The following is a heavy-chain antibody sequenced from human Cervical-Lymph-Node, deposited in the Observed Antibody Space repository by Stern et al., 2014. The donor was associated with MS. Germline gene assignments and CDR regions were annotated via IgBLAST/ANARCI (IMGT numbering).Heavy chain of an antibody. V-gene: IGHV2-5*02. D-gene: IGHD3-3*02. CDR1: GFSLSTSGVS. CDR3: AHSGHFWSGFYVDYYFDY. CDR2: IYWDDDK. J-gene: IGHJ4*02. Sequence: ESGPTLVKPTQTLTLTCTFSGFSLSTSGVSVGWTRQPQGKALEWLALIYWDDDKRYSPSLKSRLAITKDTSKNQVVLTMTNMDPVDTATYYCAHSGHFWSGFYVDYYFDYWGLGTLVTVSS.